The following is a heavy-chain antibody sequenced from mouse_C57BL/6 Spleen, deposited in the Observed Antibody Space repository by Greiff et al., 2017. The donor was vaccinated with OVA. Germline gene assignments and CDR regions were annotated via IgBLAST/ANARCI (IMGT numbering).Heavy chain of an antibody. Sequence: VQLKQSGAELVRPGTSVKVSCKASGYAFTNYLIEWVKQRPGQGLEWIGVINPGSGGTNYNEKFKGKATLTADKSSSTAYMQLSSLTSEDSAVYFCARAWDYAMDYWGQGTSVTVSS. D-gene: IGHD4-1*01. CDR3: ARAWDYAMDY. CDR2: INPGSGGT. CDR1: GYAFTNYL. J-gene: IGHJ4*01. V-gene: IGHV1-54*01.